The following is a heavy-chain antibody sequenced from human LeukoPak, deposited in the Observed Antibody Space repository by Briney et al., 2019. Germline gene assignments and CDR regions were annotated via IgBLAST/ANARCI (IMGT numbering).Heavy chain of an antibody. J-gene: IGHJ4*02. CDR3: AKDSYSKGDY. CDR1: GFTFSDYY. CDR2: ISSNSSYT. V-gene: IGHV3-11*05. D-gene: IGHD4-11*01. Sequence: GGSLRLSCAASGFTFSDYYMSCIRQAPGKGLEWVSYISSNSSYTNYADSVKGRFTISRDNAKNSLHLQMNSLRAEDTAVYYCAKDSYSKGDYWGQGTLVTVSS.